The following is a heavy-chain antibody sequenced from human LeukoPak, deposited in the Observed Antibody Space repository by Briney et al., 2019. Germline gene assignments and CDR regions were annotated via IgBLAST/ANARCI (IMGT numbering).Heavy chain of an antibody. V-gene: IGHV4-61*02. CDR2: IYTSGST. J-gene: IGHJ2*01. Sequence: SETLSLTCTVSGGSISSSSYYWGWIRQPAGKGLEWIGRIYTSGSTNYNPSLKSRVTISVDTSKNQFSLKLSSVTAADTAVYYCARESDYPNWYFDLWGRGTLVTVSS. CDR3: ARESDYPNWYFDL. CDR1: GGSISSSSYY. D-gene: IGHD4-17*01.